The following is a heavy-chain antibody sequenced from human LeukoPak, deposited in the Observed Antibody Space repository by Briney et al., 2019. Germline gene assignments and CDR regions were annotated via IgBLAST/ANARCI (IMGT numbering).Heavy chain of an antibody. Sequence: WGTLSLTCAVYGGSFSSYYWSWIRQPPGKGLEWIGEINHSGSTNYNPSLKSRVTVEVDTSKNQCSQKLSSVTASDTGLYFCARGCQDSSGYGAAFDNWGQGTMVTVSS. CDR3: ARGCQDSSGYGAAFDN. CDR1: GGSFSSYY. V-gene: IGHV4-34*01. J-gene: IGHJ3*02. CDR2: INHSGST. D-gene: IGHD3-22*01.